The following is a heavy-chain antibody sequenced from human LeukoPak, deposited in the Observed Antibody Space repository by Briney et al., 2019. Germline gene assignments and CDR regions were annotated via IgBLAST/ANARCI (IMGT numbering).Heavy chain of an antibody. D-gene: IGHD1-26*01. V-gene: IGHV3-74*01. CDR2: IKTDGSIT. J-gene: IGHJ5*02. CDR3: ARSLVVGATYPYH. CDR1: GFSFSVYW. Sequence: GGSLRLSCAASGFSFSVYWMHWVRQAPGKGPVWVSRIKTDGSITDYADFVKGRFTISRDNAKNTLYLQLNSLRAEDTAVYYCARSLVVGATYPYHWGQGTPVTVSS.